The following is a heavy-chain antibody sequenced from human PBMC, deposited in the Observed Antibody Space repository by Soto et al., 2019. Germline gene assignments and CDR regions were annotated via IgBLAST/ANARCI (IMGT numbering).Heavy chain of an antibody. CDR3: AHELSGYYYVMDV. CDR2: IYWNGNE. V-gene: IGHV2-5*01. J-gene: IGHJ6*02. D-gene: IGHD2-15*01. Sequence: QITLRESGPTLVKPTQTLTLTCTFSGFSFSTSGVGVGWFRQPPGQALQWLALIYWNGNERYSPSLNNRLTVTKDTSKNQVVLTMASVDPLDTATYYCAHELSGYYYVMDVWGQGTNVTVSS. CDR1: GFSFSTSGVG.